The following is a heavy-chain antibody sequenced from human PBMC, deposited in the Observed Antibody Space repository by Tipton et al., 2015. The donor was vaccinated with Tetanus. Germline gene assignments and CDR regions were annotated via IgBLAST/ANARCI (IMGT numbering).Heavy chain of an antibody. CDR3: AKDPASRGWFAP. CDR2: ISVRGSHT. CDR1: GFTFSNYA. V-gene: IGHV3-23*01. J-gene: IGHJ5*02. Sequence: SLRLSCVASGFTFSNYAMSWVRQAPGKGLEWVSGISVRGSHTYYADPVKGRFSISRDNSKNTVYLQMNSLRDEDTAVYYCAKDPASRGWFAPWGQGTLVSVSS.